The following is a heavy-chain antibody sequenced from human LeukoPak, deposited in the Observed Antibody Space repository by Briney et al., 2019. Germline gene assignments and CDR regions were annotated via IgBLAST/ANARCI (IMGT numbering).Heavy chain of an antibody. CDR3: ARGISEIDY. J-gene: IGHJ4*02. CDR1: GFTFSSYG. Sequence: GGSLRLSCEASGFTFSSYGMSWVRQAPGKGLEWVSAISGSGGSTYYADSGKGRFTISRDNSRNRLYLQMNSLRVEDTAVYYCARGISEIDYWGQGTLVTVST. CDR2: ISGSGGST. V-gene: IGHV3-23*01. D-gene: IGHD2-15*01.